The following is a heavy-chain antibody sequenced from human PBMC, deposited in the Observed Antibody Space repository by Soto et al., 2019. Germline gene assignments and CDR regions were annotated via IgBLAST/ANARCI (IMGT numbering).Heavy chain of an antibody. J-gene: IGHJ4*02. CDR1: GFTFDNYA. CDR2: ISNSGSAT. D-gene: IGHD2-2*03. CDR3: TTVDNVRIPRYYFDC. V-gene: IGHV3-23*01. Sequence: GGSLRLSCAASGFTFDNYAMSWVRQAPGEGLEWVSTISNSGSATYYADSVRGRFTISRDNSKNTLFLQMNSLRAEDTAVYYCTTVDNVRIPRYYFDCWGQGTLVTVSS.